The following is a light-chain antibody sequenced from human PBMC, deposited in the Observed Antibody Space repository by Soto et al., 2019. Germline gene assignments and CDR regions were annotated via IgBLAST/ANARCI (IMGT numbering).Light chain of an antibody. Sequence: EIVLTQSPATLSLSPGERATLSCRASQSVSSYLAWYQQKPGQAPRLLIYDASNRATGIPARFSGSGSGTDFTLTISSLEPEDFAVHYCQQRSNWTLLTLGGGTKVDIK. CDR3: QQRSNWTLLT. V-gene: IGKV3-11*01. CDR1: QSVSSY. J-gene: IGKJ4*01. CDR2: DAS.